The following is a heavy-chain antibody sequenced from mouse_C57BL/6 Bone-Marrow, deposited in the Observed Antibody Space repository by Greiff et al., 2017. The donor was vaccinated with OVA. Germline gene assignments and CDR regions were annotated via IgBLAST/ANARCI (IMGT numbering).Heavy chain of an antibody. CDR2: IYPGAGDT. J-gene: IGHJ2*01. D-gene: IGHD3-3*01. CDR1: GYAFSSSW. CDR3: AREGQVDY. V-gene: IGHV1-82*01. Sequence: QVQLQQSGPELVKPGASVKISCKASGYAFSSSWMNWVKQRPGKGLEWIGRIYPGAGDTNYNGKFKGKATLTADKSSSTDYMQLSSLTSEDSAVYFCAREGQVDYGGQGTTLTGSS.